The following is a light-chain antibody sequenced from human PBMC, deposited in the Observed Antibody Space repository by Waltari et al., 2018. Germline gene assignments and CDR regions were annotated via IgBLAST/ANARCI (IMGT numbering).Light chain of an antibody. CDR2: DVT. J-gene: IGLJ3*02. V-gene: IGLV2-14*03. CDR3: SSYSSSSALRV. CDR1: SSYVRAFNY. Sequence: QSALTQPASVSGSPGKSITIPCTGTSSYVRAFNYVSWYQQHPGKAPKLIIYDVTNRPSGVSSRFSASKFGNMASLTISGLQADDEADYYCSSYSSSSALRVFGGGTKLTVL.